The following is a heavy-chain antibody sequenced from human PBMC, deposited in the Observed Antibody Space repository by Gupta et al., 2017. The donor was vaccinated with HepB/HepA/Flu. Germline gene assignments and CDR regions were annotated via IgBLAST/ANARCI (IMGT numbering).Heavy chain of an antibody. D-gene: IGHD4-23*01. V-gene: IGHV4-59*08. CDR1: GGSTRSYH. CDR2: IYYTGTT. CDR3: ARRPWTPITPAGYFDL. J-gene: IGHJ2*01. Sequence: QVQLQESGPGLVKPSETLSLTCTVSGGSTRSYHWAWIRQSPEKGLECIGYIYYTGTTNYNPSLKSRVTLSLDTSKNQFSLRLNSVTGADTAVYYCARRPWTPITPAGYFDLWGRGILVTVSS.